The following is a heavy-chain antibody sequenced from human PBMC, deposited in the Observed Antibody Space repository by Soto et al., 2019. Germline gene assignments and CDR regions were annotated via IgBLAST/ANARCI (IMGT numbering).Heavy chain of an antibody. V-gene: IGHV3-73*01. Sequence: GGSLRLSCAASGFTFSGSAMNWVRQAPGKGLEWVGRIRSKANSYATAYAASVKGRFTISRDDSKNTAYLQMNSLKTEDTSVYYCTSAVQLDAFDIWGQGTMVTVSS. J-gene: IGHJ3*02. CDR3: TSAVQLDAFDI. CDR1: GFTFSGSA. D-gene: IGHD6-13*01. CDR2: IRSKANSYAT.